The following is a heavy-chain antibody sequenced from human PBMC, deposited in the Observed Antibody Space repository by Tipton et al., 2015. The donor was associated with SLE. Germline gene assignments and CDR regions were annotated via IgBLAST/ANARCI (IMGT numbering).Heavy chain of an antibody. Sequence: TLSLTCTVSGGSISSYYWSWIRQPPGQGLEWIGYIYTSGSTNYNPSLKSRVTISVDTSKNQFSLKLSSVTAADTAVYYCATSDYGDYVPYAFDIWGQGTMVTVSS. D-gene: IGHD4-17*01. CDR2: IYTSGST. CDR3: ATSDYGDYVPYAFDI. CDR1: GGSISSYY. J-gene: IGHJ3*02. V-gene: IGHV4-4*08.